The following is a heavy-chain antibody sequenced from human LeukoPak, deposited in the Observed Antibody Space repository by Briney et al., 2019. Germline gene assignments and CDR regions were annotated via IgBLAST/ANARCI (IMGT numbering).Heavy chain of an antibody. Sequence: SETLSLTCTVSGGSISSSSYYWGWIRQPPGKGLGWIGGIYYSGSTYYNPSLKSRVTISVDTSKNQFSLKLSSVTAADTAVYYCASGIVGATEAYYMDVWGKGTTVTISS. V-gene: IGHV4-39*01. CDR2: IYYSGST. CDR1: GGSISSSSYY. CDR3: ASGIVGATEAYYMDV. D-gene: IGHD1-26*01. J-gene: IGHJ6*03.